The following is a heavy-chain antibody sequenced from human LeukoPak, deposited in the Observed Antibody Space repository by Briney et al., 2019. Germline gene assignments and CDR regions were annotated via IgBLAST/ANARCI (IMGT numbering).Heavy chain of an antibody. J-gene: IGHJ6*03. CDR1: GGSISGYY. CDR3: ARDSPDVYTHEHYYYYMDV. D-gene: IGHD1-14*01. Sequence: SETLTLTYTVSGGSISGYYWTWIRQPAGKGLEWIGRIYSSGDTNHNYNPSFESRVTISGDTSKNQFSLRLKSVTAADTAVYYCARDSPDVYTHEHYYYYMDVWGKGTTVTVSS. CDR2: IYSSGDTNH. V-gene: IGHV4-4*07.